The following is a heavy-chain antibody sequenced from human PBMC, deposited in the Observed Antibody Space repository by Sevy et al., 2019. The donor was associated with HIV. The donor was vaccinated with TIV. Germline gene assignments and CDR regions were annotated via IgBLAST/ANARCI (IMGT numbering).Heavy chain of an antibody. Sequence: GGSLRLSCEASGFTFSSYEMNWVRQAPGKGLEWVSYISSSGTTIKYADSVKGRFTISRDNAKNSLYMQMNSLRAEDTAVYYCARRIAVAGTPEYFQHWGQGTLVTVSS. CDR1: GFTFSSYE. J-gene: IGHJ1*01. D-gene: IGHD6-19*01. CDR2: ISSSGTTI. V-gene: IGHV3-48*03. CDR3: ARRIAVAGTPEYFQH.